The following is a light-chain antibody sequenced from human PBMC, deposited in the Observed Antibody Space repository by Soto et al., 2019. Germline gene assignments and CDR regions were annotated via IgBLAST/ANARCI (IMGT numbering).Light chain of an antibody. V-gene: IGLV2-14*01. J-gene: IGLJ2*01. CDR3: SSHTSRSTVV. Sequence: QSALTQPASVSGSPGQAITISCTGTSSDVGGYNYVSWYQHHPGKAPKLIIYEVSNWPSGVANRFSGSKSGNTASLTISGLQAEDEADYYCSSHTSRSTVVFGRGTKVTVL. CDR2: EVS. CDR1: SSDVGGYNY.